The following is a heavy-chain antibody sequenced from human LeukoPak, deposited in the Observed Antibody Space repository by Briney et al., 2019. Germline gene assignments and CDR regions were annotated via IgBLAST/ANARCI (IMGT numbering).Heavy chain of an antibody. D-gene: IGHD1-26*01. J-gene: IGHJ5*02. CDR1: GGSFSGYY. Sequence: SETLSLTCAVYGGSFSGYYWTWIRQPPGKGLEWIGEINHSGSTNYNPSLKSRVTISVDTSKNQFSLKLSSVTAADTAVYYCARGVKVGATHNWFDPWGQGTLVTVSS. CDR2: INHSGST. V-gene: IGHV4-34*01. CDR3: ARGVKVGATHNWFDP.